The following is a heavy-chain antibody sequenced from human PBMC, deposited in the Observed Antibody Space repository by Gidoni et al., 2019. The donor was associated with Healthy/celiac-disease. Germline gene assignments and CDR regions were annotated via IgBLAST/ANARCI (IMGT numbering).Heavy chain of an antibody. CDR2: ISYDGSNK. Sequence: QVQLVESGGGVVQPGRSLRLSCAASGFTFGRDAMHWVRQAPGKGLEWVAVISYDGSNKYYADSVKGRFTISRDNSKNTLYLQMNSLRAEDTAVYYCARGGAGAVAGYGGFDYWGQGTLVTVSS. D-gene: IGHD6-19*01. CDR1: GFTFGRDA. V-gene: IGHV3-30-3*01. J-gene: IGHJ4*02. CDR3: ARGGAGAVAGYGGFDY.